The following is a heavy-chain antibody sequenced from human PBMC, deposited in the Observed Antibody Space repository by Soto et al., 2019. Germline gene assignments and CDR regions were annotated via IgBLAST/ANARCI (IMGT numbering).Heavy chain of an antibody. J-gene: IGHJ5*02. Sequence: SETLSLTCTVSGGSISSYYWGWIRQPPGKGLEWIGYIYYSGSTNYNPSLKSRVTISVDTSKNQFSLKLSSVTAADTAVYYCARDAPTSYYDFWTDNWFDPWGQGTLVTVSS. CDR2: IYYSGST. V-gene: IGHV4-59*01. CDR3: ARDAPTSYYDFWTDNWFDP. D-gene: IGHD3-3*01. CDR1: GGSISSYY.